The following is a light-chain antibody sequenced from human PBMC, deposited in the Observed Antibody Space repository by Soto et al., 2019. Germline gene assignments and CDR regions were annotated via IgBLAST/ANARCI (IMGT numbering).Light chain of an antibody. Sequence: QSVLTQPPSASGTPGQRVTLSCSGSSSNIGSNYVYWYQQLPGTAPKLLIYRNNQRPSGVPDRFSGSKSGTSASLAISGLRSEDEADYYCAAWDDSLSGPVVFGGGTKPTVL. V-gene: IGLV1-47*01. CDR1: SSNIGSNY. CDR2: RNN. CDR3: AAWDDSLSGPVV. J-gene: IGLJ2*01.